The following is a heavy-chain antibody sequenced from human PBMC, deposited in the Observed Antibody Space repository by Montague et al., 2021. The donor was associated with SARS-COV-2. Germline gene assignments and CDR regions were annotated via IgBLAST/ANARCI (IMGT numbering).Heavy chain of an antibody. J-gene: IGHJ5*02. Sequence: SLRLSCAASGFTFSSFWMSWVRQAPGKGLEWVANIRQDGSDKYYVDSXXGRFTISRDNAKNSLYLQMSSLRAEDTGVYYCTRDRDYGDYLNWFNPWGQGTLVTVSS. CDR1: GFTFSSFW. CDR3: TRDRDYGDYLNWFNP. D-gene: IGHD4-17*01. CDR2: IRQDGSDK. V-gene: IGHV3-7*01.